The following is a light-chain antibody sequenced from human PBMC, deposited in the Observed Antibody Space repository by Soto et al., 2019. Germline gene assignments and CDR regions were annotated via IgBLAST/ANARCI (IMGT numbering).Light chain of an antibody. J-gene: IGKJ4*01. V-gene: IGKV3-20*01. CDR2: GAS. CDR3: QQYDSSLGLT. CDR1: QTVSRGY. Sequence: EIVLTHSPGTLSLSPGERATLSCRASQTVSRGYLAWYQQKPGQAPRLLIYGASSRATGIPDRFSASGSATDFTLAISRLEPEDFAVYYCQQYDSSLGLTFGGGTKVEIK.